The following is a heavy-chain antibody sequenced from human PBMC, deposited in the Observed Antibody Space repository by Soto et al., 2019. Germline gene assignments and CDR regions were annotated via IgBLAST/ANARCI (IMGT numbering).Heavy chain of an antibody. V-gene: IGHV3-33*01. D-gene: IGHD4-17*01. J-gene: IGHJ5*02. CDR3: ARDDNYADNGLDP. Sequence: QVQLVESGGGVVRPGRSLRLSCAATGFSFSTHGMHWVRQAPGKGLEWVAVIVNDGSEQDYSDSVKGRFTISRDNSKTTLYLQMHNLRAEDTAVYYCARDDNYADNGLDPWGQGILVTVSS. CDR2: IVNDGSEQ. CDR1: GFSFSTHG.